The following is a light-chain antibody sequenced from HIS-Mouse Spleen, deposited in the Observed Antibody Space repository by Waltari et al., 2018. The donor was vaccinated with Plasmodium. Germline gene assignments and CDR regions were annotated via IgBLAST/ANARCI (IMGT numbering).Light chain of an antibody. J-gene: IGLJ2*01. CDR1: ALPKQY. Sequence: SYELTQPPSVSVSPGQTARITCSGDALPKQYAYWYKQKPGQAPVLVIYKDSERPSGIPERFSGSISGTTVTLTISGVQAEDEADYYCQSADSSGTYRVFGGGTKLTVL. V-gene: IGLV3-25*03. CDR2: KDS. CDR3: QSADSSGTYRV.